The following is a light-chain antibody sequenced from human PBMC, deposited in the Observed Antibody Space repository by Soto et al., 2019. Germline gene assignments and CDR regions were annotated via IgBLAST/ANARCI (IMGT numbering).Light chain of an antibody. CDR3: QQRSTWLT. Sequence: EIVLTQSPATLSLSAWERATLSCRASQSVSSYLAWYQQKPGQAPRLLIYDASNRATGIPARFSGRGSGTDFTLTSSSLAPEDFAVYYCQQRSTWLTFGGGTKVDI. V-gene: IGKV3-11*01. CDR1: QSVSSY. J-gene: IGKJ4*01. CDR2: DAS.